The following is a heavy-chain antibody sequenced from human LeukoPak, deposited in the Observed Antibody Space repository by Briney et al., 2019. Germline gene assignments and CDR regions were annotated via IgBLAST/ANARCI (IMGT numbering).Heavy chain of an antibody. D-gene: IGHD6-13*01. CDR1: GYSFTSYW. CDR3: ARQPGSSSWFEPYFDN. CDR2: IYPGDSDT. J-gene: IGHJ4*02. Sequence: GESLKISCKGSGYSFTSYWIGWVRQMPGKGLEWMGIIYPGDSDTRYSPSFQGQVTISTDKSISTAYLQWSSLKASDTAIYYCARQPGSSSWFEPYFDNWGQGTLVTVSS. V-gene: IGHV5-51*01.